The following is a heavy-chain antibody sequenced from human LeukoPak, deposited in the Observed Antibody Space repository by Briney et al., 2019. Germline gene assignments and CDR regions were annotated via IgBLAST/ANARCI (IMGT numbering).Heavy chain of an antibody. Sequence: PGGSLRLSCAASGFTFSDYYMSWIRQAPGKGLEWVSYISSSGSTIYYADSVKGRFTISRDNAKNSLYLQMNSLRAEDTAVYYCATRFDYYGSGSYPEYFQHWGQGTLVTVPS. CDR2: ISSSGSTI. CDR3: ATRFDYYGSGSYPEYFQH. J-gene: IGHJ1*01. D-gene: IGHD3-10*01. V-gene: IGHV3-11*01. CDR1: GFTFSDYY.